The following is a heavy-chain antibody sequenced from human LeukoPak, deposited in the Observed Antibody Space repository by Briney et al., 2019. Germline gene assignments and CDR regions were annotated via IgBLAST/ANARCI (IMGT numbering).Heavy chain of an antibody. J-gene: IGHJ4*02. CDR1: GYTFTNYA. D-gene: IGHD6-19*01. CDR2: IKAGNGNT. Sequence: ASVKVSCKASGYTFTNYAMHWVRQAPRQRLEWMGWIKAGNGNTEYPQKFQGRVTITRDTSASTAYMELSSLRSEDTAVYYCARERDVGRYSSGWYSWDYWGQGTLVTVSS. CDR3: ARERDVGRYSSGWYSWDY. V-gene: IGHV1-3*01.